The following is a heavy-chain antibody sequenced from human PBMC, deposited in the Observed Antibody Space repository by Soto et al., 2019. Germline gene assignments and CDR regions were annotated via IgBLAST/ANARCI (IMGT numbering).Heavy chain of an antibody. Sequence: QVQLQQWGAGLLKPSETLSLTCAVYGGSFSGYYWSWIRQPPGKGLEWIGEINHSGSTNYNPSLKSRVTISVDKSKNQFSLKLSSVTAADTAVYYWAGGGGWIRRGYFDYWGQGTLVTVSS. D-gene: IGHD5-12*01. J-gene: IGHJ4*02. V-gene: IGHV4-34*01. CDR1: GGSFSGYY. CDR3: AGGGGWIRRGYFDY. CDR2: INHSGST.